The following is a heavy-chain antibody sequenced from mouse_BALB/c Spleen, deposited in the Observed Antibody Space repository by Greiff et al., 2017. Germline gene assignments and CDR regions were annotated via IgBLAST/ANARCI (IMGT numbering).Heavy chain of an antibody. CDR3: ARGDYGSAMDY. V-gene: IGHV2-9*02. D-gene: IGHD1-1*01. CDR1: GFSLTSYG. J-gene: IGHJ4*01. Sequence: VKLVESGPGLVAPSQSLSITCTVSGFSLTSYGVHWVRQPPGKGLEWLGVIWAGGSTNYNSALMSRLSISKDNSKSQVFLKMNSLQTDDTAMYYCARGDYGSAMDYWGQGTSVTVSS. CDR2: IWAGGST.